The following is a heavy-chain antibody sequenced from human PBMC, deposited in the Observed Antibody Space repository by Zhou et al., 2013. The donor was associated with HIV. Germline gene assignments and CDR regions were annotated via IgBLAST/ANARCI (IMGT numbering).Heavy chain of an antibody. D-gene: IGHD2-8*01. Sequence: QVQLVQSGAEVKKPGASVKVSCKASGYTFTSYDINWVRQATGQGLEWMGWMNPNSGNTGYAQKFQGRVTITRNTSISTAYMELSSLRSEDTAVYYCARGGDGYCTNGVCYGYWYFDLWGRGTLVTVSS. CDR3: ARGGDGYCTNGVCYGYWYFDL. CDR1: GYTFTSYD. V-gene: IGHV1-8*03. J-gene: IGHJ2*01. CDR2: MNPNSGNT.